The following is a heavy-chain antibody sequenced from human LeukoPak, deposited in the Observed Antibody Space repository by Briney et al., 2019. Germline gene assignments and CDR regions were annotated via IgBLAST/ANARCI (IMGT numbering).Heavy chain of an antibody. Sequence: GMSLRLSCAASEFSFSSYGMHWVRQAPGKGLEWVAKIGSDDSNKHYADSVKGRFTISRDNAKNSLYLQMNSLRAEDTAVYYCATSYGWNDNWGQGTLVTVSS. CDR3: ATSYGWNDN. D-gene: IGHD1-1*01. J-gene: IGHJ4*02. V-gene: IGHV3-33*03. CDR1: EFSFSSYG. CDR2: IGSDDSNK.